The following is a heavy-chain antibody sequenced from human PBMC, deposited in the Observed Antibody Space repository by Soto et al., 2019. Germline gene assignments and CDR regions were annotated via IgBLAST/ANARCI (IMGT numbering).Heavy chain of an antibody. Sequence: SVKVSCKASGGTFSSYAISWVRQAPGQGLEWMGGIIPIFGTANYAQKFQGRVTITADESTSTAYMELSSLRSEDTAVYYCARDPKKYSSGWLNWFDPWGQGTLVTVS. D-gene: IGHD6-19*01. CDR2: IIPIFGTA. V-gene: IGHV1-69*13. CDR1: GGTFSSYA. J-gene: IGHJ5*02. CDR3: ARDPKKYSSGWLNWFDP.